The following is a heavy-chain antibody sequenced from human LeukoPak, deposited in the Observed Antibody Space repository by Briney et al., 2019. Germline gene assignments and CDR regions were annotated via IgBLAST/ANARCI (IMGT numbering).Heavy chain of an antibody. CDR2: IHYSGST. D-gene: IGHD4-11*01. CDR3: AREDDYSNYNWFDP. Sequence: SETLSLTCTVSGGSISGYYWSWIRRPPGKGLEWIGWIHYSGSTKYNPSLKSRVTIFVDTSNNQFSLKLNSVTAADTAVYYCAREDDYSNYNWFDPWGQGTLVTVSS. J-gene: IGHJ5*02. CDR1: GGSISGYY. V-gene: IGHV4-4*08.